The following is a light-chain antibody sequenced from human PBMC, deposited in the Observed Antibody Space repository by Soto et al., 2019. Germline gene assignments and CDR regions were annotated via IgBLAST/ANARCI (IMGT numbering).Light chain of an antibody. CDR3: YSYAGENLYV. V-gene: IGLV2-23*01. J-gene: IGLJ1*01. CDR2: EGT. CDR1: SSDVGSYNL. Sequence: QSALTQPAPVPASPGQSITIPCTGTSSDVGSYNLVSWFQQHPGKVPKLLIYEGTKRPSGLSDRFSGSKSGNTASLTISGLQAEDEADYYCYSYAGENLYVFGTGTKVTVL.